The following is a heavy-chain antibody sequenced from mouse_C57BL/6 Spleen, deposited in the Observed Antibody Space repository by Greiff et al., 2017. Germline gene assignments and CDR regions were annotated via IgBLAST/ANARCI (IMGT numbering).Heavy chain of an antibody. D-gene: IGHD2-10*02. Sequence: EVKLVESGGGLVKPGGSLKLSCAASGFTFSSYTMSWVRQTPEKRLEWVATISGGGGNTYYPDSVKGRFTISRDNAKNTLYLQMSSLRSEDTALYYCARTLVGLFDDWGKGTTLTVSS. V-gene: IGHV5-9*01. J-gene: IGHJ2*01. CDR2: ISGGGGNT. CDR1: GFTFSSYT. CDR3: ARTLVGLFDD.